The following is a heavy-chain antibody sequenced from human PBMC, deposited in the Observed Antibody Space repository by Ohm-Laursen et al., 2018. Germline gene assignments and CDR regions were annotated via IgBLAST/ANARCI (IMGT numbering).Heavy chain of an antibody. J-gene: IGHJ3*02. V-gene: IGHV1-2*02. CDR1: GYTFTSYG. CDR3: TRAAGHKFGGDLDVFDI. D-gene: IGHD2-21*02. CDR2: INPNSGGT. Sequence: GASVKVSCKASGYTFTSYGISWVRQAPGQGLEWVGWINPNSGGTNHAQNFQVRIIMTRDTSINTAYMELSRLRSDDTAVYYCTRAAGHKFGGDLDVFDIWGQGTMVTVSS.